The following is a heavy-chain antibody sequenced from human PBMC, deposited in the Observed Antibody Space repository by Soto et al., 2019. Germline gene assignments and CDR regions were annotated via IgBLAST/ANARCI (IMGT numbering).Heavy chain of an antibody. Sequence: SETLSLTCTVSGGSISSSSYYWGWIRQPPGKGLEWIGSIYYSGSTYYNPSLKSRVTISVDTSKNQFSLKLSSVTAADTAVYYCARLIRGSDGSGYYPDYWGQGTLVTVSS. J-gene: IGHJ4*02. D-gene: IGHD3-22*01. CDR2: IYYSGST. CDR3: ARLIRGSDGSGYYPDY. V-gene: IGHV4-39*01. CDR1: GGSISSSSYY.